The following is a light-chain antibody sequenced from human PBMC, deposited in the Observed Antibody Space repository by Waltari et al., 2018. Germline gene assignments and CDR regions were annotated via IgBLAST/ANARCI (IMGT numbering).Light chain of an antibody. CDR1: HSTIANNY. Sequence: QSVLTQPPSVSAAPGQTVTISCSASHSTIANNYVCLYQQLPGTAPKLLIYDNNKRPSGIPDRFFGSKSGASATLGITGLQTGDEADYYCATWDNSLRHVVFGGGTKLTVL. J-gene: IGLJ2*01. CDR3: ATWDNSLRHVV. CDR2: DNN. V-gene: IGLV1-51*01.